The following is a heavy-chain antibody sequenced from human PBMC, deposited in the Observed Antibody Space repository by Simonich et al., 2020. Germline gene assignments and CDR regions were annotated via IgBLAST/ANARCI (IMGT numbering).Heavy chain of an antibody. CDR2: ISSRCSTI. Sequence: EVQLVESGGGLVQPGGSLRLSCAASGFTFSSYEMNWVRQAPGKGLEWGSYISSRCSTIYYADSVKGRFTISRDNAKNSLYLQMNSLRAEDTAVYYCARHYYGDYYFDYWGQGTLVTVSS. D-gene: IGHD4-17*01. J-gene: IGHJ4*02. CDR1: GFTFSSYE. V-gene: IGHV3-48*03. CDR3: ARHYYGDYYFDY.